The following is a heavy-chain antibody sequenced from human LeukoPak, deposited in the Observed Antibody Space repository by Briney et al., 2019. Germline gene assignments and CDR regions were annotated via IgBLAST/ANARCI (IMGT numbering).Heavy chain of an antibody. D-gene: IGHD3-16*01. CDR3: ARPLGGEGEVTYDY. J-gene: IGHJ4*02. Sequence: GESLKISCKGSGYSFTSYWIGWVRQMPGKCLEWMGIIYPGDSDTRYSPSFQGQVTISADKSISTAYLQWSSLNASATAIYYCARPLGGEGEVTYDYWGQGTLVNVSS. V-gene: IGHV5-51*01. CDR2: IYPGDSDT. CDR1: GYSFTSYW.